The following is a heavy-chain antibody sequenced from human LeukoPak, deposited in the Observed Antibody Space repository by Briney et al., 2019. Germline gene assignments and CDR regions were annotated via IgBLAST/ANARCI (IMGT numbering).Heavy chain of an antibody. CDR2: IKTDGSQI. Sequence: GGSLRLSCVASGFTFSSYWMTSVRQAPGKGLEWVANIKTDGSQIYYVNSVKGRFTISRDNAKNSLYLQMNSLRDEDTAVYYCATYSSIAANYYFDYWGEGTLVTVSS. D-gene: IGHD6-6*01. CDR1: GFTFSSYW. CDR3: ATYSSIAANYYFDY. J-gene: IGHJ4*02. V-gene: IGHV3-7*01.